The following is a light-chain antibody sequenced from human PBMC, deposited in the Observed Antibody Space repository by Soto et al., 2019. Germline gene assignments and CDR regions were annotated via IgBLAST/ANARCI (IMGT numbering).Light chain of an antibody. CDR2: GAS. V-gene: IGKV3-15*01. CDR1: QSVSSN. CDR3: QQYNNWPPDRT. Sequence: EIVMTQSPATLSVSPGERATLSCRASQSVSSNLAWYQQKPGQAPRLLIYGASIRATGIPARFSGSGSGTECTLAISSLQSEDFAIYFCQQYNNWPPDRTFGQGTKVEIK. J-gene: IGKJ1*01.